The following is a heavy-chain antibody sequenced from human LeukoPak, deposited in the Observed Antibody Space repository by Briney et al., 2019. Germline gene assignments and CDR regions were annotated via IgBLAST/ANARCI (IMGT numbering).Heavy chain of an antibody. V-gene: IGHV4-30-4*01. Sequence: SQTLSLTCTVSGGSISSGDYYWSWIRQPPGKGLEWIGYIYYSGSTYYNPSLKSRVNISVDTSKNQFSLKLSSVTAADTAVYYCARVQHYYDSSYGMDVWGQGTTVTVSS. D-gene: IGHD3-22*01. CDR1: GGSISSGDYY. CDR2: IYYSGST. CDR3: ARVQHYYDSSYGMDV. J-gene: IGHJ6*02.